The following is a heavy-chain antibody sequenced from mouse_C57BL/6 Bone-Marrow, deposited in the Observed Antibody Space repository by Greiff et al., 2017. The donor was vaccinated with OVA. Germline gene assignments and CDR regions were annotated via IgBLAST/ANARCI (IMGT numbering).Heavy chain of an antibody. CDR1: GYTFTSYW. J-gene: IGHJ3*01. D-gene: IGHD2-4*01. V-gene: IGHV1-64*01. CDR3: ARSKGDYCVAY. CDR2: IHPNSGST. Sequence: QVQLQQPGAELVKPGASVKLSCKASGYTFTSYWMHWVKQRPGQGLEWIGMIHPNSGSTNYNEKFKSKATLTVDKSSSTAYMQLSSLTSEDSAVYYCARSKGDYCVAYWGQGTVVTVSA.